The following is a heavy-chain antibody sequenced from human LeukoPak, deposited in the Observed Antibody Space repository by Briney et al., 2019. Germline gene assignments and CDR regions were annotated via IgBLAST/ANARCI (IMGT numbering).Heavy chain of an antibody. CDR1: GGSISSSSYY. CDR2: IYYSWST. J-gene: IGHJ4*02. D-gene: IGHD3-22*01. Sequence: SETLSLTCTVSGGSISSSSYYWGWIRQPPGKGLEWIGSIYYSWSTYYNPSLKSRVTISVDTSKNQFSLKLSSVTAADTAVYYCARRIEDYYDSSGYYDYWGQGTLVTVSS. CDR3: ARRIEDYYDSSGYYDY. V-gene: IGHV4-39*01.